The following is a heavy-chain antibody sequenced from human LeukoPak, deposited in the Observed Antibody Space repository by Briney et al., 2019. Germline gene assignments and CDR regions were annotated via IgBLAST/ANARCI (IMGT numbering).Heavy chain of an antibody. V-gene: IGHV4-59*10. D-gene: IGHD5-18*01. Sequence: SETLSLTCAVYGGSFSGYYWSWIRQPAGKGLEWIGRIYTSGSTNYNPSLKSRVTISVDKSKNQFSLKLSSVTAADTAVYYCARGGYSYGLRFDYWGQGTLVTVSS. CDR3: ARGGYSYGLRFDY. CDR1: GGSFSGYY. J-gene: IGHJ4*02. CDR2: IYTSGST.